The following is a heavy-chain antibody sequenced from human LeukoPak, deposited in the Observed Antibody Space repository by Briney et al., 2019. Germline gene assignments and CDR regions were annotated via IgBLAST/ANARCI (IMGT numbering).Heavy chain of an antibody. V-gene: IGHV1-8*01. D-gene: IGHD6-13*01. J-gene: IGHJ5*02. CDR1: GYTFTSYD. CDR2: MNPNSGNT. CDR3: ARVLYSSSWYGDYNWFDP. Sequence: GSVKVSCKASGYTFTSYDINWVRQATGQVLEWMGWMNPNSGNTGYAQKFQGRVTMTRNTSISTAYMELSSLRSEDTAVYYCARVLYSSSWYGDYNWFDPWGQGTLVTVSS.